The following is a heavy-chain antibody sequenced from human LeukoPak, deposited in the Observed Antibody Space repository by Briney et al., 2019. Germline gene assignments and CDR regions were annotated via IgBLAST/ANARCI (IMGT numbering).Heavy chain of an antibody. Sequence: KASETLSLTCTVSGGSISSSSYYWGWIRQPPGKGLEWIGSIYYSGSTYYNPSLKSRVTISVDTSKNQFSLKLSSVTAADTAVYYCARTVIECELLQDYWGQGTLVTVSS. V-gene: IGHV4-39*07. D-gene: IGHD1-26*01. CDR3: ARTVIECELLQDY. J-gene: IGHJ4*02. CDR1: GGSISSSSYY. CDR2: IYYSGST.